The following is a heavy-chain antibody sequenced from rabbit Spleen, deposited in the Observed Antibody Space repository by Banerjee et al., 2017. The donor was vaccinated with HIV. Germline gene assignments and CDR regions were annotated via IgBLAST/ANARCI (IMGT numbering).Heavy chain of an antibody. V-gene: IGHV1S45*01. J-gene: IGHJ4*01. CDR1: GFSFSNSYY. D-gene: IGHD2-1*01. CDR3: GRAGEGGYGYLDL. Sequence: QEQLVESGGGLVQPEGSLTLTCKASGFSFSNSYYVCWVRQAPGKGLEWIACIYVGSGGGTKYASWAKGRFTISKTSSTTVTLEMTSLTVADTATFFCGRAGEGGYGYLDLWGPGTLVTVS. CDR2: IYVGSGGGT.